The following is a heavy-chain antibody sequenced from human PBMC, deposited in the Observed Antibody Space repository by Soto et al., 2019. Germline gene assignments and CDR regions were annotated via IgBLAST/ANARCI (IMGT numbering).Heavy chain of an antibody. CDR1: GFTLGNYV. Sequence: EVQLLESGGGLVQPGGSLRLSCAASGFTLGNYVMTWVRQAPGKGLEWVSAISGSGGSTNYADPVKGRFTISRDNTKNTLYLQMNSLRVDDTAVYYCAKDRKGSDFSGGTCYSFDYWGQGTLVTVPS. CDR2: ISGSGGST. J-gene: IGHJ4*02. D-gene: IGHD2-15*01. V-gene: IGHV3-23*01. CDR3: AKDRKGSDFSGGTCYSFDY.